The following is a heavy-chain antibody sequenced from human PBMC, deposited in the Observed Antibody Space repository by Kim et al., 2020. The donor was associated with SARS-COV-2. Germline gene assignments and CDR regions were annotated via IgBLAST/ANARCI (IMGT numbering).Heavy chain of an antibody. Sequence: GGSLRLSCAASGFTFSSYAMSWVRQAPGKGLEWVSAISGSGGSTYYADAVKGRFTISRDTSKNTLYLQMNSLRAEDTAVYYCANGGLRYFDWFFESGGSSNWFDYWGQGTLVTVSS. CDR3: ANGGLRYFDWFFESGGSSNWFDY. D-gene: IGHD3-9*01. CDR1: GFTFSSYA. CDR2: ISGSGGST. J-gene: IGHJ4*02. V-gene: IGHV3-23*01.